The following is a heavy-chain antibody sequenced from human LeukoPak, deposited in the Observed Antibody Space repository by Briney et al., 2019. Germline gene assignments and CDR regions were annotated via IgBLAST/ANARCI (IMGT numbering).Heavy chain of an antibody. D-gene: IGHD6-19*01. V-gene: IGHV5-51*01. CDR3: ARPGTSSGWYKDAFDI. J-gene: IGHJ3*02. CDR1: GYSFINYW. Sequence: GESLKISCKGSGYSFINYWIGWVRQMPGKGLEWMGIIYPGDSDTRYSPSFQGQVTISADKSISTAYLQWSSLKASDTAMYYCARPGTSSGWYKDAFDIWGQGTMVTVSS. CDR2: IYPGDSDT.